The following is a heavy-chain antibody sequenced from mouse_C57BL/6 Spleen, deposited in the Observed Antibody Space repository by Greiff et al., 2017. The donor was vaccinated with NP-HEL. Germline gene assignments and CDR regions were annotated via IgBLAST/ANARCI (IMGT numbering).Heavy chain of an antibody. D-gene: IGHD1-1*02. CDR1: GYTFTDYY. CDR3: ARAPDYGGSAWLAD. V-gene: IGHV1-26*01. Sequence: EVQLQQSGPELVKPGASVKISCKASGYTFTDYYMNWVKQSHGTSLEWIGDINPNTGGTSYNQKFQGKAPLTVDKSSSTAYMELRSLTSEDSAVYYWARAPDYGGSAWLADWGQGTLVTVAA. CDR2: INPNTGGT. J-gene: IGHJ3*01.